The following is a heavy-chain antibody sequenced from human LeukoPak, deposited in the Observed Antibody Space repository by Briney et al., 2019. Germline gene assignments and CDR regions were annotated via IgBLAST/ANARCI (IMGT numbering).Heavy chain of an antibody. CDR1: GFTFSSYW. J-gene: IGHJ4*02. CDR2: INSDGSST. CDR3: ARDGYYYDSSGYSSY. Sequence: GRSLRLSCAASGFTFSSYWMHWVRQAPGKGLVWVSRINSDGSSTSYADSVKGRFTISRDNAKNTLYLQMNSLRAEDTAVYYCARDGYYYDSSGYSSYWGQGTLVTVSS. D-gene: IGHD3-22*01. V-gene: IGHV3-74*01.